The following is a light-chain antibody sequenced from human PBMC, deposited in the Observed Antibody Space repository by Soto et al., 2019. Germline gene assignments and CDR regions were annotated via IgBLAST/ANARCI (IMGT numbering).Light chain of an antibody. CDR1: SSDVGSYDH. Sequence: QSVLTQPASVSGSPGQSITISCSGTSSDVGSYDHVAWYQQFPGKTPKLMIYEVSNRPSGVSSRFSGSKSGNTDSLTISGLQAEDEADYYCISYTGSSTSYVFGSGTKVTVL. CDR2: EVS. V-gene: IGLV2-14*01. J-gene: IGLJ1*01. CDR3: ISYTGSSTSYV.